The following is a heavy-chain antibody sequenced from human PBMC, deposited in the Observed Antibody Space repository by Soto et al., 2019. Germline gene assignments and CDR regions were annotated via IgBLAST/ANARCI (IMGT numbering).Heavy chain of an antibody. CDR3: ARAPGWYDFWSGYSPIDALDI. CDR2: IYYSGST. V-gene: IGHV4-59*01. J-gene: IGHJ3*02. D-gene: IGHD3-3*01. CDR1: GGSISSYY. Sequence: PSETLSLTCTVSGGSISSYYWSWIRQPPGKGLEWIGYIYYSGSTNYNPSLKSRVTISVDTSKNQFSLKLSSVTAADTAVYYCARAPGWYDFWSGYSPIDALDIWGEGTMVTVSS.